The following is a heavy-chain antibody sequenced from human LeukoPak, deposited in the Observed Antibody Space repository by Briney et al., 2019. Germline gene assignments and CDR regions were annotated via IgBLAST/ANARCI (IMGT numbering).Heavy chain of an antibody. CDR3: ARDWNYGSGDAFDI. J-gene: IGHJ3*02. Sequence: SETLSLTCTVSGGSISSYSWTWIRQPAGKGLEWIGHIYTSGSTNYNPSLKSRVTMSVDTSKNQFSLKLSSVTAADTAVYYRARDWNYGSGDAFDIWGQGTMVTVSS. V-gene: IGHV4-4*07. CDR2: IYTSGST. D-gene: IGHD3-10*01. CDR1: GGSISSYS.